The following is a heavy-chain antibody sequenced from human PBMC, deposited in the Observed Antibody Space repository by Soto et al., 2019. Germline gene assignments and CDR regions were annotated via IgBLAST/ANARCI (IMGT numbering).Heavy chain of an antibody. J-gene: IGHJ6*03. Sequence: QVQLQQWGAGLLKPSETLSLTCAVYGGSFSGYYWSWIRQPPGKGLEWIGEINHSGSTNYNPSLKSRVTISVYTYKNQFSLKLSSVTAADTAVYYCARGHYDCWSGYQYYYYYYMDVWGKGTTVTVSS. CDR2: INHSGST. D-gene: IGHD3-3*01. CDR3: ARGHYDCWSGYQYYYYYYMDV. V-gene: IGHV4-34*01. CDR1: GGSFSGYY.